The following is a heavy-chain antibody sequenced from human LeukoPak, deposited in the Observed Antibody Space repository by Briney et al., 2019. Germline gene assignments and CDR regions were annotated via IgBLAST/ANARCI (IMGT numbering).Heavy chain of an antibody. CDR3: AREWGTFEY. D-gene: IGHD1-1*01. J-gene: IGHJ4*02. Sequence: SETLSLTCSVSGVSISSYYWSWIRQPPGKGLEWIGNIYYSGSTNYNPSLKSRVTISVDTSKNQFSLKLSSVTAADTAVYYCAREWGTFEYWGQGTLVTVSS. V-gene: IGHV4-59*01. CDR2: IYYSGST. CDR1: GVSISSYY.